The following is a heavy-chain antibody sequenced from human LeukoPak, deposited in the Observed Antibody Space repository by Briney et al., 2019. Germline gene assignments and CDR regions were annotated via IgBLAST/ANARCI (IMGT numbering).Heavy chain of an antibody. V-gene: IGHV3-53*04. D-gene: IGHD4-23*01. Sequence: GGSLRLSCAASGFTVSSNYMSWVRQAPGKGLEWVSVIYSGGSTYYAESVKGRFTISRHNSKNTLYLQMNSLRAEDTAVYYCARGGYGGNFYGMDVWGQGTTVTVSS. J-gene: IGHJ6*02. CDR1: GFTVSSNY. CDR3: ARGGYGGNFYGMDV. CDR2: IYSGGST.